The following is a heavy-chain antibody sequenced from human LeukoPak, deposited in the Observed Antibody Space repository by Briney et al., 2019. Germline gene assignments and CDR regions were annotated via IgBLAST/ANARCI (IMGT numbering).Heavy chain of an antibody. J-gene: IGHJ1*01. CDR3: ATVPRYSGPGH. Sequence: SETLSLTCTVSGGSISSSSYYWGWIRQPPGKGLEWIGSIYYSGSTYYNPSLKSRVTISVDTSKNQFSLKLSSVTAADTAVYYCATVPRYSGPGHWGQGTLVTVSS. CDR1: GGSISSSSYY. CDR2: IYYSGST. V-gene: IGHV4-39*01. D-gene: IGHD5-12*01.